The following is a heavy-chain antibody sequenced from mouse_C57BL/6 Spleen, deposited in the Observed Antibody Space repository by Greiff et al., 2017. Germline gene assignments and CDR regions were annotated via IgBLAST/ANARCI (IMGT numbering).Heavy chain of an antibody. CDR2: IWSDGST. Sequence: QVQLKESGPGLVAPSQSLSITCTVSGFSLTSYGVHWVRQPPGKGLEWLVVIWSDGSTTYNSALKSRLSISKDNSNSQVFLKMNSLQTDDTAMYYCARHGAGPAYYFDYWGQGTTLTVSS. J-gene: IGHJ2*01. V-gene: IGHV2-6-1*01. CDR3: ARHGAGPAYYFDY. D-gene: IGHD3-1*01. CDR1: GFSLTSYG.